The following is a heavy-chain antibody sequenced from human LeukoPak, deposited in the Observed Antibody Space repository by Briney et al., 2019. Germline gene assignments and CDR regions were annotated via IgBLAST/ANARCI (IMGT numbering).Heavy chain of an antibody. CDR3: AKGSGNDPYYYYMDV. Sequence: SGGSLRLACAASVFTFSSYGMHWVRQAPGKGLEWVAVIWYDGSNKYYADSVKGRFTISIDNSKNTLYLQMNSLRAEDTAVYYCAKGSGNDPYYYYMDVWGKGTTVTVSS. D-gene: IGHD3-3*01. J-gene: IGHJ6*03. V-gene: IGHV3-33*06. CDR1: VFTFSSYG. CDR2: IWYDGSNK.